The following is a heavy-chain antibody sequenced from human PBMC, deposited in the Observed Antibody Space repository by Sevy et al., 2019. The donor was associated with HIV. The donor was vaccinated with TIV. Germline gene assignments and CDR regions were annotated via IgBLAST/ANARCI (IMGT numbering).Heavy chain of an antibody. V-gene: IGHV3-74*01. Sequence: GRSLRLSCAASGFTFSSYWMHWVRQAPGKGLVWVSRINSDGSSTSYADSVKGRFTISRDNAKNTLYLQMNSLRAEDTAVYYCARRGDYGLVGYYYYGMDVWGQGTTVTVSS. CDR2: INSDGSST. D-gene: IGHD4-17*01. J-gene: IGHJ6*02. CDR1: GFTFSSYW. CDR3: ARRGDYGLVGYYYYGMDV.